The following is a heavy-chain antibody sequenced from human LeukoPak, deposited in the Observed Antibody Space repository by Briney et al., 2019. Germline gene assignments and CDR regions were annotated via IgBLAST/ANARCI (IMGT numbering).Heavy chain of an antibody. CDR1: GFSSSTYE. J-gene: IGHJ3*02. CDR3: ARGGNIGYNYNAFDI. V-gene: IGHV3-48*03. D-gene: IGHD3-22*01. Sequence: PGGSLRLSCAASGFSSSTYEMNWVRQAPGRGLEWVSYISRGGNTIYYADSVRGRFTISRDNAKNSLYLQMNGLRAEDTAVYYCARGGNIGYNYNAFDIWGQGTMVTVSS. CDR2: ISRGGNTI.